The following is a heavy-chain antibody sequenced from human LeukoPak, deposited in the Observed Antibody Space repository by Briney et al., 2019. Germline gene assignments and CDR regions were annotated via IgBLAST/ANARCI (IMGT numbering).Heavy chain of an antibody. CDR2: IRIYNGNT. V-gene: IGHV1-18*01. Sequence: GASVKASCKAFGYTFTNYGISWVRQAPGQGLEWMGWIRIYNGNTKYAQKFQGRVTMTTDTSTSTAYMELRSLRSDDTAVYYCARDQQWLVPHYFDYWGQGILVTVSS. CDR3: ARDQQWLVPHYFDY. J-gene: IGHJ4*02. D-gene: IGHD6-19*01. CDR1: GYTFTNYG.